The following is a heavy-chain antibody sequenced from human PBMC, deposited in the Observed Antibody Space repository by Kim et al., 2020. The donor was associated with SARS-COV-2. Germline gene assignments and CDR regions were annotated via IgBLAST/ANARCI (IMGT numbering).Heavy chain of an antibody. V-gene: IGHV3-21*01. CDR3: ARVVPAARSFDY. CDR2: ISSSSSYI. D-gene: IGHD2-2*01. J-gene: IGHJ4*02. Sequence: GGSLRLSCAASGFTFSSYSMNWVRQAPGKGLEWVSSISSSSSYIYYADSVKGRFTISRDNAKNSLYLQMNSLRAEDTAVYYCARVVPAARSFDYWGQGTLVTVSS. CDR1: GFTFSSYS.